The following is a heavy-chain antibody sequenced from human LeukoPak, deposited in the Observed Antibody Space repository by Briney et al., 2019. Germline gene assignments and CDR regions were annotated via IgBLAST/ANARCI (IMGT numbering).Heavy chain of an antibody. D-gene: IGHD1-26*01. V-gene: IGHV4-34*01. CDR1: GGSFSGYY. J-gene: IGHJ5*02. CDR2: INHSGST. CDR3: AREPTGSYYWFDP. Sequence: SETLSLTCAVYGGSFSGYYWSWIRQPPGKGLEWIGEINHSGSTNYNPSLKSRVTISVDTSKNQFSLKLSSVTAADTAVYYCAREPTGSYYWFDPWGQGTLVTVSS.